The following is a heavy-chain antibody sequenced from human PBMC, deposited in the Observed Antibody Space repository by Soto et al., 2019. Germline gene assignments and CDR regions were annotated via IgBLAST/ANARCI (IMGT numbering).Heavy chain of an antibody. CDR2: IHHSGSI. J-gene: IGHJ6*02. Sequence: QVQLQQSGPGLVKPSQTLSLTCTVSGGSISSDYYHWTWIRQSPGKGLGWIGSIHHSGSILYNTSLKSRVAISVDTSKNQFSLQLSSVTAAGPAGYFCARAVDGGDSLDGWGQGTTVTVSS. CDR3: ARAVDGGDSLDG. CDR1: GGSISSDYYH. D-gene: IGHD2-21*02. V-gene: IGHV4-30-4*08.